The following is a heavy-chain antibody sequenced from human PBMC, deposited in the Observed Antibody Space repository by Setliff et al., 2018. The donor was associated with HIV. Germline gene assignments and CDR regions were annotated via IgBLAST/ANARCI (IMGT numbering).Heavy chain of an antibody. CDR2: LYYSGGT. D-gene: IGHD3-16*01. V-gene: IGHV4-39*02. J-gene: IGHJ4*02. Sequence: SETLSLTCTVSGGSISSSTYYWGWIRQPPGKGLEWIGSLYYSGGTYYNPSLKSRVTISVDTSKNQFSLRLNSVTAADTAVYYCARDSYVQARDYWGQGTLVTAPQ. CDR1: GGSISSSTYY. CDR3: ARDSYVQARDY.